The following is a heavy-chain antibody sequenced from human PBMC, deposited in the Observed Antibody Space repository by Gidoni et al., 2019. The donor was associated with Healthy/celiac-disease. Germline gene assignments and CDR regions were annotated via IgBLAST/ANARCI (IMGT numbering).Heavy chain of an antibody. D-gene: IGHD3-22*01. CDR3: AKDSSGYWGIDY. CDR2: IWYDGSNK. Sequence: QVQLVESGGGVVQPGRSLRLPCAASGFTFSSYGMHWVRQAPGTGLEWVAVIWYDGSNKYYADSVKGRFTISRDNSKNTLYLQMNSLRAEDTAVYYCAKDSSGYWGIDYWGQGTLVTVSS. CDR1: GFTFSSYG. J-gene: IGHJ4*02. V-gene: IGHV3-33*06.